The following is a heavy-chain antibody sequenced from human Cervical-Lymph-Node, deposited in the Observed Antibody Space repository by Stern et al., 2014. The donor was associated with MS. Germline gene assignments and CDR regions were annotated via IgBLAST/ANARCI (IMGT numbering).Heavy chain of an antibody. CDR1: GDSISSGGYS. J-gene: IGHJ4*02. V-gene: IGHV4-30-2*01. D-gene: IGHD6-6*01. CDR3: ARGLYSSSSVWAY. CDR2: MYHSGRY. Sequence: QLQLQESGSGLVKPSQTLSLTCAVSGDSISSGGYSWSWIRQPPGKGLEWIGYMYHSGRYSYNPSLKSRVTISVDRSKNQFSLRLSSVTAADTAVYYCARGLYSSSSVWAYWGQGTLVTVSS.